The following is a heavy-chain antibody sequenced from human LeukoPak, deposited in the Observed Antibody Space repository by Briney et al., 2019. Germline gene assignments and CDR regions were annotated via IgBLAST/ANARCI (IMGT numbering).Heavy chain of an antibody. Sequence: SETLSLTCAVYGGSFSGYYWSWIRQPPGKGLEWIGEINHSGSTNYNPSLKSRVTISVDTSKNQFSLKLSSVTAADTAVYYCARDFNSGYSYGYDVAAFDIWGQGTMVTVSS. J-gene: IGHJ3*02. CDR2: INHSGST. CDR1: GGSFSGYY. V-gene: IGHV4-34*01. CDR3: ARDFNSGYSYGYDVAAFDI. D-gene: IGHD5-18*01.